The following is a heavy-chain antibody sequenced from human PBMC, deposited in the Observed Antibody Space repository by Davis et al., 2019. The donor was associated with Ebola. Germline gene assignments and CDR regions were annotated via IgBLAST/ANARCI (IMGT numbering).Heavy chain of an antibody. CDR2: INPSGGST. J-gene: IGHJ3*01. D-gene: IGHD6-13*01. CDR3: VKDTSSIWFDV. Sequence: AASVKVSCKASGYTFTSYYMHWVRQAPGQGLEWMGIINPSGGSTSYAQKFQGRVTMTRDTSTSTVYMELNSLRVEDTAIYYCVKDTSSIWFDVWGQGTTVTVSS. CDR1: GYTFTSYY. V-gene: IGHV1-46*01.